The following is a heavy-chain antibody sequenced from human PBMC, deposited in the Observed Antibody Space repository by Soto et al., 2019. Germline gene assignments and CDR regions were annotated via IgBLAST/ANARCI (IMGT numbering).Heavy chain of an antibody. Sequence: PSETLSLTCTVSGGSITTAGYSWSWIRQPPGKALEWIGYVYHTGNAYPKPSLKSRVTISLDRSRNQFSLKMTCVTAADTALYYCASRPFYYYGLDVWGQGTTVTVSS. CDR1: GGSITTAGYS. V-gene: IGHV4-30-2*01. CDR2: VYHTGNA. J-gene: IGHJ6*02. CDR3: ASRPFYYYGLDV.